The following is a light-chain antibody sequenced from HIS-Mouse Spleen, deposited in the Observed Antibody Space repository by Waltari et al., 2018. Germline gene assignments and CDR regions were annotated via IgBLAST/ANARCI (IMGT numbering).Light chain of an antibody. CDR3: SSYTSSSTGV. CDR1: SSYVGGYNH. CDR2: DVS. V-gene: IGLV2-14*03. J-gene: IGLJ1*01. Sequence: QAALTQPASVSGSPGQSITIPCTGTSSYVGGYNHVTWYQQHPGKAPKLMIYDVSNRPSGVSNRFSGSKSGNTASLTISGLQAEDEADYYCSSYTSSSTGVFGTGTKVTVL.